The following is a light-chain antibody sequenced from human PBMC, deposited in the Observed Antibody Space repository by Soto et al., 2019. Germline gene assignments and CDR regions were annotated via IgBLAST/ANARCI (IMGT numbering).Light chain of an antibody. V-gene: IGKV3-20*01. Sequence: EIVLTQSPGTLSLSPGERATLSCRASQSVSSSYLAWYQQKPGQAPRLLIYGASSRATGIPDRFSGSGSGKDLPLTISRLEPEDFAVYYCQQYGSSPLTFGGGTKVEIK. CDR1: QSVSSSY. J-gene: IGKJ4*01. CDR2: GAS. CDR3: QQYGSSPLT.